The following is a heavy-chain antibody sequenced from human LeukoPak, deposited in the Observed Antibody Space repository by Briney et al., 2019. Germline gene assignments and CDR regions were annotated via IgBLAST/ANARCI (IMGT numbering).Heavy chain of an antibody. CDR1: GLTFSNYW. CDR3: ARDPSLYYYDSSGYHPPKY. D-gene: IGHD3-22*01. Sequence: GGSLRLSCAASGLTFSNYWMDWVRQAPGKGLEWVANIKQDGSEKNYVDFVKGRFTISRDNPKNTLYLQMNSLRAEDTAVYYCARDPSLYYYDSSGYHPPKYWGQGTLVTVSS. V-gene: IGHV3-7*01. J-gene: IGHJ4*02. CDR2: IKQDGSEK.